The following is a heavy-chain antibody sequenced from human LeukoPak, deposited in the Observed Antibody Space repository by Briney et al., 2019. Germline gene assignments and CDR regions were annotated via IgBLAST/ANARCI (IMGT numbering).Heavy chain of an antibody. D-gene: IGHD1-26*01. Sequence: ASVKVSCKASGYTFTSYDINWVRQATGQGLEWMGWMNHNSGNTGYAQKFQGRVTITRNTSISTAYMELSSLRSEDTAVYYCARPRRGSYHNWFDPWGQGTLVTVSS. CDR1: GYTFTSYD. CDR2: MNHNSGNT. J-gene: IGHJ5*02. CDR3: ARPRRGSYHNWFDP. V-gene: IGHV1-8*03.